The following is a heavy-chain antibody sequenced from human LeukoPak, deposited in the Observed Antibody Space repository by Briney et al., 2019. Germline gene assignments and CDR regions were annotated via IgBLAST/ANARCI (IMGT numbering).Heavy chain of an antibody. CDR2: IYYSGST. D-gene: IGHD3-3*01. CDR1: GGSISSYY. Sequence: SETLSLTCTVSGGSISSYYWSWIRQPPVKGLEWIGYIYYSGSTNYNPSLKSRVTISVDTSKNQFSLKLSSVTAADTAVYYCARVKIGYYLVDYWGQGTLVTVSS. CDR3: ARVKIGYYLVDY. V-gene: IGHV4-59*01. J-gene: IGHJ4*02.